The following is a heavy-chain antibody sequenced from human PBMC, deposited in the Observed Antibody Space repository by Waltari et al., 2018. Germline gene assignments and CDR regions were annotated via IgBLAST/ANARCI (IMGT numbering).Heavy chain of an antibody. CDR3: ARVRGRGLYLDS. Sequence: QVQLQESGPGLVKPSGTMSLTCGVSGDSMRVHYLWSWVRQPPGKGLEWSGQVHRSGTTNYNPPLERRVTVSIDTFDSLLSLEVTSATAADTALLFCARVRGRGLYLDSWGRGIRVTVSP. J-gene: IGHJ5*01. CDR1: GDSMRVHYL. D-gene: IGHD2-15*01. V-gene: IGHV4-4*02. CDR2: VHRSGTT.